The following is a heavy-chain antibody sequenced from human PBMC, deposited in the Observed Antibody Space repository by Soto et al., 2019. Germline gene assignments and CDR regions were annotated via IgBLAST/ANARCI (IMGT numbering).Heavy chain of an antibody. CDR3: AKAIGYCSGTVCYALLDY. V-gene: IGHV3-23*01. D-gene: IGHD2-2*01. CDR1: GFTFTNYG. CDR2: ISSSNGYK. Sequence: PGGSLRLSCAASGFTFTNYGMNWVRQAPGKALEWVATISSSNGYKYYADSVRGRFTISRDNSKNTLNLQMGTLRAEDTAVYYCAKAIGYCSGTVCYALLDYWGQGALVTVSS. J-gene: IGHJ4*02.